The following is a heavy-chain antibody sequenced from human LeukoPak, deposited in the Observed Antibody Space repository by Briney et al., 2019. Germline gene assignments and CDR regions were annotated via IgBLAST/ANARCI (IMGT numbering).Heavy chain of an antibody. CDR2: SSGSGRST. J-gene: IGHJ3*02. CDR3: AKAESGWETDGFDI. Sequence: GGSLRLSCAASGFTFSSYAMSWVRQAPGRGLEWVSVSSGSGRSTYYADSVKGRFTISRDNSKNTLYLQMNSLRAEDTAVYYCAKAESGWETDGFDIWGQGTMVTVSS. D-gene: IGHD6-19*01. CDR1: GFTFSSYA. V-gene: IGHV3-23*01.